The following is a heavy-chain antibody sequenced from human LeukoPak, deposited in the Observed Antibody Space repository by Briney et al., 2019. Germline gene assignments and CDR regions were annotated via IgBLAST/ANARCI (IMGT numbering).Heavy chain of an antibody. Sequence: GASVKVSCRASGYTFTSYAVNWVRQAPGQGLEWMGWINTNTGNPTYAQGFTGRFVFSLDTSVSTAYLQISSLKAEDTAVYYCARDLYGGNSGEFDYWGQGTLVTVSS. J-gene: IGHJ4*02. V-gene: IGHV7-4-1*02. CDR1: GYTFTSYA. CDR3: ARDLYGGNSGEFDY. CDR2: INTNTGNP. D-gene: IGHD4-23*01.